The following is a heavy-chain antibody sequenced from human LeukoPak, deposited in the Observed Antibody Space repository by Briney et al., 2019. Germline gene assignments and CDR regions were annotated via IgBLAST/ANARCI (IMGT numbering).Heavy chain of an antibody. CDR2: IYHSGST. Sequence: SETLSLTCAVSGYSISSGYYWGWIRQPPGKGLEWIGSIYHSGSTYYNPSLKSRVTISVDTSKNQFSLKLSSVTAADTAVYYCARSAEAELDYWAREPWSPSPQ. J-gene: IGHJ4*02. CDR3: ARSAEAELDY. CDR1: GYSISSGYY. V-gene: IGHV4-38-2*01.